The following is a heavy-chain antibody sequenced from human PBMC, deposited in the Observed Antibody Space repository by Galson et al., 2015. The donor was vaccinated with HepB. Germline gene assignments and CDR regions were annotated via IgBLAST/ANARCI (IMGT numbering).Heavy chain of an antibody. D-gene: IGHD3-22*01. CDR3: ARRYYDSSGYYRVNWFDP. Sequence: SVKVSCKASGYTFTSYAMHWVRQAPGQRLEWMGWINAGNGNTKYSQKFQGRVTITRDTSASTAYMELSSLRSEDTAVYYCARRYYDSSGYYRVNWFDPWGQGTLVTVSS. CDR1: GYTFTSYA. CDR2: INAGNGNT. V-gene: IGHV1-3*01. J-gene: IGHJ5*02.